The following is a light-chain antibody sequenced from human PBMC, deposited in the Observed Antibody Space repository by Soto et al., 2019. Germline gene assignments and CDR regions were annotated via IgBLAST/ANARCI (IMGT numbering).Light chain of an antibody. J-gene: IGLJ1*01. V-gene: IGLV1-51*01. CDR2: DNV. Sequence: QSVLTQPPSVSATPGQKVPISCSGSGSNLGRNYVSWYQQLPGTAPKLLIYDNVYRFSGIPDRFSASKSGTSATLGITGLQTGDEGDYYCGSWDNILRAYVFGTGTKLTVL. CDR3: GSWDNILRAYV. CDR1: GSNLGRNY.